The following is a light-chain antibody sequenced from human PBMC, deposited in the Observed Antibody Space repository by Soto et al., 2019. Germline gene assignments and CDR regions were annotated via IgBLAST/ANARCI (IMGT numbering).Light chain of an antibody. CDR3: QSYDSSLSGWRV. CDR2: GNT. Sequence: QSVLTQPPSVSGAPGKRVTISSTGTSSNIGAGYDVHWYQQVPGTAPKLLIYGNTNRPSGVPDRFSGSKSGTSASLAITGLQAEDEADYYCQSYDSSLSGWRVFGGGTKLTVL. CDR1: SSNIGAGYD. V-gene: IGLV1-40*01. J-gene: IGLJ3*02.